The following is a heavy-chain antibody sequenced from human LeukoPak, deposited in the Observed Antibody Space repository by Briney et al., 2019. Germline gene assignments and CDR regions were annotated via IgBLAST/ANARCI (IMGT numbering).Heavy chain of an antibody. Sequence: SVKVSCKASGGTFSSYAISWVRQAPGQGLEWMGGIIPIFGAANYAQKFQGRVTITTDESTSTAYMELSSLRSEDTAVYYCASRWSEYSSSYDYWGQGTLVTVSS. D-gene: IGHD6-13*01. J-gene: IGHJ4*02. CDR2: IIPIFGAA. V-gene: IGHV1-69*05. CDR1: GGTFSSYA. CDR3: ASRWSEYSSSYDY.